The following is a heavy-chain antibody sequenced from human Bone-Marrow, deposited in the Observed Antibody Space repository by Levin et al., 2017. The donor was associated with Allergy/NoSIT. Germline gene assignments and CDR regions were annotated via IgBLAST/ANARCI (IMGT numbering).Heavy chain of an antibody. D-gene: IGHD2-15*01. CDR3: ARDAAGYYYFMDV. CDR2: IIPIFGTA. J-gene: IGHJ6*03. V-gene: IGHV1-69*06. Sequence: SVKVSCKSSEDTISSYSISWMRQAPGQGLEWMGGIIPIFGTATYAQKFQDRLTITADRSTSTAYMELTSLKSEDTAVYYCARDAAGYYYFMDVWGKGTTVIVSS. CDR1: EDTISSYS.